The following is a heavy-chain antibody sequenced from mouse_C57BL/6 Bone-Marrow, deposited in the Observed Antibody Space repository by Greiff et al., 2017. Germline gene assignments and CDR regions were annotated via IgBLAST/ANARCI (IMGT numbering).Heavy chain of an antibody. CDR3: ARHGDGYPFAY. CDR1: GFTFSSYG. J-gene: IGHJ3*01. Sequence: EVMLVESGGDLVKPGGSLKLSCAASGFTFSSYGMSWVRQTPDKRLEWVATISSGGSYTYYPDSVKGRFTISRDNAKNTLYLHMSSLKSEDAAMYYCARHGDGYPFAYWGQGTLVTVSA. CDR2: ISSGGSYT. V-gene: IGHV5-6*02. D-gene: IGHD2-3*01.